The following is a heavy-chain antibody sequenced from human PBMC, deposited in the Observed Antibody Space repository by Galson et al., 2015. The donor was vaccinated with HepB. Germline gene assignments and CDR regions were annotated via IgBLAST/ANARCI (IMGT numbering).Heavy chain of an antibody. CDR3: AKGGGSIASYMDV. CDR2: IGWKSGRI. J-gene: IGHJ6*03. Sequence: SLRLSCAASGFTFEDYSMHWVRQTPGKGLEWVSGIGWKSGRIGYADSVKGRFTISRDNAKNSLYLQMNSLRFEDTALYYCAKGGGSIASYMDVWGKGTAVTVSS. D-gene: IGHD6-6*01. V-gene: IGHV3-9*01. CDR1: GFTFEDYS.